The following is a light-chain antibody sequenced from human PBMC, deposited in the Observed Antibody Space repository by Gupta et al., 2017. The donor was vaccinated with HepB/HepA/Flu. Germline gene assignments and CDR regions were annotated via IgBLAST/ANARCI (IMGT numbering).Light chain of an antibody. CDR1: KLGDKY. Sequence: SYALTQPPSVSVSPGQTASITCSGDKLGDKYACWYQQKPGQSPVLVIYQDSKRPSGIPERFSGSNSENTATLTISGTQARDEADYYCQAWDSSTAKVVFGGGTKLTVL. CDR3: QAWDSSTAKVV. J-gene: IGLJ2*01. CDR2: QDS. V-gene: IGLV3-1*01.